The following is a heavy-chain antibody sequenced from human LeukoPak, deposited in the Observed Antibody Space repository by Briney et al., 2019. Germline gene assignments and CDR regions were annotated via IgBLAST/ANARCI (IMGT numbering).Heavy chain of an antibody. V-gene: IGHV3-30*03. CDR1: GFSFRSDG. D-gene: IGHD4-11*01. Sequence: PGRSLRLSCAASGFSFRSDGMHWGRQTPGKGLEWVAVISYDGSNKYYADSVKGRFTISRENSKNTLYLQMNSLRPEDTAVYYCATDKLQLLILDYFDYWGQGTLVTVSS. J-gene: IGHJ4*02. CDR2: ISYDGSNK. CDR3: ATDKLQLLILDYFDY.